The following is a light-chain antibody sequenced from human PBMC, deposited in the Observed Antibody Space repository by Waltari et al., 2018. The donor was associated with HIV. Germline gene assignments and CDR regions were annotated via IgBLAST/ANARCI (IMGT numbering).Light chain of an antibody. V-gene: IGLV2-11*01. CDR1: SSDVGGYTF. CDR3: CSYSGSGTLYV. J-gene: IGLJ1*01. Sequence: QSALTQPRSVSGSPGQSVTISCTGPSSDVGGYTFVSSYQHHPGKAPKLVISDVTKRPSGVPDRFSGSKSGNTASLTISGLQAEDEADYYCCSYSGSGTLYVFGTGTEVTVL. CDR2: DVT.